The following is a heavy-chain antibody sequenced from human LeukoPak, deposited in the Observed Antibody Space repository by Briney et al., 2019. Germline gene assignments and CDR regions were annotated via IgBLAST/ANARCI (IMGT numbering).Heavy chain of an antibody. CDR3: ARRSTGFDY. J-gene: IGHJ4*02. D-gene: IGHD4-11*01. Sequence: GESLKISCKGSGYSFTSSWIGWVRQMPERGLEWMGIIYPGDSDTTYSPSFQGQVTISADKSISTAYLQWSSLRASDTAMYYCARRSTGFDYWGQGTLVTVSS. CDR2: IYPGDSDT. V-gene: IGHV5-51*01. CDR1: GYSFTSSW.